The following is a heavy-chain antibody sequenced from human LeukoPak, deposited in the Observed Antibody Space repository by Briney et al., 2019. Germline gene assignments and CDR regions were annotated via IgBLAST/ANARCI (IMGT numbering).Heavy chain of an antibody. CDR2: INPNGGGG. CDR3: ARDHKMTSAEWELISVLDSFSYMDV. Sequence: PSMKLSCKASGYRFIDHYIHWGRQAPGPRLKWLGWINPNGGGGSYAQKLQCRVTMTRYTSMSTAYLDLSRLTSADTGVYFCARDHKMTSAEWELISVLDSFSYMDVWGKGTAVTVS. V-gene: IGHV1-2*02. CDR1: GYRFIDHY. D-gene: IGHD1-26*01. J-gene: IGHJ6*03.